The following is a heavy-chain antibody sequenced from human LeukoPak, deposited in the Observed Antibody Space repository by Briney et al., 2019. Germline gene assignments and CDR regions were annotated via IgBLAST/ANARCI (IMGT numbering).Heavy chain of an antibody. CDR2: IYYSGST. Sequence: SETLSLTCAVYGGSFSGYYWSWIRQPPGKGLEWIGYIYYSGSTNYNPSLKSRVTMSVDTSKNQFSLKLSSVTAADTAVYYCARDIEPIGYWGQGTLVTVSS. J-gene: IGHJ4*02. CDR1: GGSFSGYY. V-gene: IGHV4-59*01. D-gene: IGHD1-14*01. CDR3: ARDIEPIGY.